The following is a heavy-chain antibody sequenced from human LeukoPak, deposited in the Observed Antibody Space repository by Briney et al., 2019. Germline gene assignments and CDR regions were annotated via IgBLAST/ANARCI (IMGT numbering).Heavy chain of an antibody. J-gene: IGHJ3*02. CDR2: VYYSGST. CDR1: GGSMSSSHYY. Sequence: SETLSLICTVSGGSMSSSHYYWAWIRQPPGKGLEWFANVYYSGSTFYNPSLKNRVAMSVDTSKNQFSLQLSSVTAADTAVYYCAREDRNRETLDIWGQGAVVTVSS. V-gene: IGHV4-39*07. CDR3: AREDRNRETLDI. D-gene: IGHD1-14*01.